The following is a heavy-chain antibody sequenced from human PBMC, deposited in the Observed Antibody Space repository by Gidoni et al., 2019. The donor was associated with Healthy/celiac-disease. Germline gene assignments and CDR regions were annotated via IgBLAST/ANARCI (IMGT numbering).Heavy chain of an antibody. CDR2: IYYSGST. D-gene: IGHD3-10*01. Sequence: QVQLQESGPGLVKPSQTISLTCPVLGGPIRNAGYYWSWIRQTPGKGLEWIGYIYYSGSTYYNPSLKSRVTISVDTSKNQFSLKLSSVTAADTAVYYCARELLWFGELGGAFDIWGQGTMVTVSS. V-gene: IGHV4-31*03. CDR1: GGPIRNAGYY. J-gene: IGHJ3*02. CDR3: ARELLWFGELGGAFDI.